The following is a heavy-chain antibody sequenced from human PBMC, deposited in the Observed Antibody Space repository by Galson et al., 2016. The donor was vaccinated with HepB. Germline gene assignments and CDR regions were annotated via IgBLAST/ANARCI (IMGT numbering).Heavy chain of an antibody. D-gene: IGHD1-26*01. CDR1: GFTFSGSA. Sequence: SLRLSCATSGFTFSGSAVQWVRQASGKGLEWVGRIRSKANDYATAYTASVKGRFTISRDNAKNSLYLQMNSLRDEDTAVYYCARDNSGSYVDYWGQGILVTVSS. CDR2: IRSKANDYAT. CDR3: ARDNSGSYVDY. J-gene: IGHJ4*02. V-gene: IGHV3-73*01.